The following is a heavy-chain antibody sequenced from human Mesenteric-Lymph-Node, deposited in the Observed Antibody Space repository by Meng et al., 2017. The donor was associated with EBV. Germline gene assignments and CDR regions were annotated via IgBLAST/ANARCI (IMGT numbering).Heavy chain of an antibody. D-gene: IGHD4-17*01. CDR2: LNPSDGST. CDR3: ATFRRNYGAYDYSFDY. CDR1: GYTFTSYY. J-gene: IGHJ4*02. V-gene: IGHV1-46*01. Sequence: QVQLVQTVPEGKKPGASVKVSCKASGYTFTSYYIHWVRQAPGQGLEWMGMLNPSDGSTSYAQKFQGRVTMTRYPSTTTAYMALTSLRSKDTAVYYCATFRRNYGAYDYSFDYWGQGTLVTVSS.